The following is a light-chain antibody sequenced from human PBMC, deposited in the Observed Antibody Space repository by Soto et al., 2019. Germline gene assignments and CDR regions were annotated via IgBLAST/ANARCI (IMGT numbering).Light chain of an antibody. CDR1: SSNIGAGYD. Sequence: QSVLTQPPSVSGAPGQRVTISCTGSSSNIGAGYDVHWYQQLPGTAPKVLIYGNSNRPSGVPDRFSGSKSGTSASLAITGLQAEDEADYYCQSYDRSLSGDVFGTGTKVTVL. CDR2: GNS. V-gene: IGLV1-40*01. CDR3: QSYDRSLSGDV. J-gene: IGLJ1*01.